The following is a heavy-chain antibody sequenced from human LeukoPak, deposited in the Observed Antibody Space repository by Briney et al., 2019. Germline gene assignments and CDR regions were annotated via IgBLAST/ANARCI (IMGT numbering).Heavy chain of an antibody. CDR1: GGSMTGYY. Sequence: PSETLSLTSTDSGGSMTGYYWSWIRQPAGKGLDWIERTYTSGDTNYNPSLKSRATMSVDTSKNQFSMKLTSVTAADTAVYYCARSVSCYSDLVYWGQGTLVTVSS. CDR3: ARSVSCYSDLVY. V-gene: IGHV4-4*07. D-gene: IGHD2-15*01. J-gene: IGHJ4*02. CDR2: TYTSGDT.